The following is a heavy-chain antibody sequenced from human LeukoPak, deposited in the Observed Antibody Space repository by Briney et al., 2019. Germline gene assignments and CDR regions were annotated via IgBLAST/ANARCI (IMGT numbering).Heavy chain of an antibody. D-gene: IGHD3-10*01. Sequence: PSETLSLTCTVSGGSISSYYWSWIRQPPGKGLEWIGYIYYSGSTNYNPSLKSRVTISVDTSKNQFSLKLSSVTAADTAVYYCARDRSGYVAWFGELAHDNWFDPWGQGTLVTVSS. CDR1: GGSISSYY. J-gene: IGHJ5*02. CDR3: ARDRSGYVAWFGELAHDNWFDP. CDR2: IYYSGST. V-gene: IGHV4-59*01.